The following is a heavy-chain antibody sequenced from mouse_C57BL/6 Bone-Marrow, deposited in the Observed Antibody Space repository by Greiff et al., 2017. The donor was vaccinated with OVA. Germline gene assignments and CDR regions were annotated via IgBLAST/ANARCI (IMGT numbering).Heavy chain of an antibody. CDR1: GYSFTGYY. CDR3: ARKILVTYYFDY. CDR2: INPSTGGT. D-gene: IGHD2-2*01. V-gene: IGHV1-42*01. J-gene: IGHJ2*01. Sequence: EVQLQQSGPELVKPGASVKISCKASGYSFTGYYMNWVKQSPEKSLEWIGEINPSTGGTTYNQKFKAKATLTVDKSSSTAYMQLKSLTSEDSAVYYCARKILVTYYFDYWGQGTTLTVSS.